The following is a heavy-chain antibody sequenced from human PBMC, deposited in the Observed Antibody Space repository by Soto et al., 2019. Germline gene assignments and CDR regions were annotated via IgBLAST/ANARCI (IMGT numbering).Heavy chain of an antibody. D-gene: IGHD4-17*01. CDR3: SRGDVTKIGVTIYSAMDV. V-gene: IGHV1-69*14. J-gene: IGHJ6*02. CDR1: GGTLSNYG. Sequence: QVQLVQSGAEVKKPGSSVRVSCKASGGTLSNYGISWVRQAPGQGLEWMGGIIPVFGTANYAQKFQGRVTITEDKSKSTVYMDVTSLRFETTAVYCCSRGDVTKIGVTIYSAMDVWGQGPTVSVSS. CDR2: IIPVFGTA.